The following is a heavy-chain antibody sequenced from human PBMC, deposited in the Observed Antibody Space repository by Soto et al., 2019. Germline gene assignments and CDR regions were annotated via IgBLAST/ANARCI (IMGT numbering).Heavy chain of an antibody. CDR2: IYYNGST. J-gene: IGHJ4*02. V-gene: IGHV4-61*03. Sequence: PSETLSLTCTVSGDSVNSDVYFWNWIRQPPGKGLEWIGHIYYNGSTNYNPSLKSRVSLSVDTSKRYFSLRLTSVTAADTAFYYCARDTSMAHSVLTSWGQGTLVTVSS. CDR1: GDSVNSDVYF. D-gene: IGHD5-18*01. CDR3: ARDTSMAHSVLTS.